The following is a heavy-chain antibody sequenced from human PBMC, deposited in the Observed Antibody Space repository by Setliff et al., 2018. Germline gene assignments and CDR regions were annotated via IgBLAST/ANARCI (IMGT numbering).Heavy chain of an antibody. Sequence: GGSLRLSCVASGFNFSIYEMNWVRQAPGKGLDWVSYIPGSGGSIYYADSVKGRFTISRDNAKNSLYLQMNSLRAEDTAVYYCARFVVVPAEHFDYWGQGTLVTVSS. J-gene: IGHJ4*02. CDR3: ARFVVVPAEHFDY. CDR1: GFNFSIYE. CDR2: IPGSGGSI. D-gene: IGHD2-2*01. V-gene: IGHV3-48*03.